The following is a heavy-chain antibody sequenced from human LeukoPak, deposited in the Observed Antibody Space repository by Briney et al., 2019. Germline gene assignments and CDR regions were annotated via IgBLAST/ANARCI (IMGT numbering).Heavy chain of an antibody. J-gene: IGHJ3*02. D-gene: IGHD2-2*01. CDR3: ARRISSIGGGAFDI. CDR2: ISSSSYI. V-gene: IGHV3-21*01. CDR1: GFASSSYS. Sequence: PGGSLRLSCAASGFASSSYSMNWVRQAPGKGLEWVSSISSSSYIYYADSVKGRFTISRDNAKNSLYLQMNSLRAEDTAVYYCARRISSIGGGAFDIWGQGTMVTVSS.